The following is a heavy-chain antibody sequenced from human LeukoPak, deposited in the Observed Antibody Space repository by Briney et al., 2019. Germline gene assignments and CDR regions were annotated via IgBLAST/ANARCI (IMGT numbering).Heavy chain of an antibody. D-gene: IGHD2-8*01. CDR3: ARLNGDWFDP. Sequence: PGGSLRLSCAASGFTVSSNYMSWVRQAPGKGLEWVSVIYSGGSTYYADSVKGRFTISRHNSKNTLYLQMNSLRAEDTAVHYCARLNGDWFDPWGQGTLVTVSS. CDR2: IYSGGST. CDR1: GFTVSSNY. V-gene: IGHV3-53*01. J-gene: IGHJ5*02.